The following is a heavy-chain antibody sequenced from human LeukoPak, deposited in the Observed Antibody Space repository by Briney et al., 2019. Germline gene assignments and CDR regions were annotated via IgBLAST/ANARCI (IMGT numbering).Heavy chain of an antibody. CDR1: GFTFDDYG. D-gene: IGHD6-6*01. J-gene: IGHJ4*02. CDR3: ARAPEPMYSSSSHFDY. V-gene: IGHV3-20*04. Sequence: GGSLRLSCAASGFTFDDYGMSWVRQAPGKGLEWVSGINWNGGSTGYADSVKGRFTISRDNAKNSLYLQMNSLRAEDTALYCCARAPEPMYSSSSHFDYWGQGTLVTVSS. CDR2: INWNGGST.